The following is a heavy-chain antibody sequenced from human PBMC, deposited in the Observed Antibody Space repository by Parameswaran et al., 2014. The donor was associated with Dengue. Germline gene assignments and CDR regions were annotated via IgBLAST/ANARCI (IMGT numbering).Heavy chain of an antibody. Sequence: SWVRQAPGQGLEWMGGIIPIFETGNYAQKFQGRVTITADESTSTAYMELSSLRSDDTAVYYCARGKGPTLYYGLDVWGQGTTVTVSS. CDR2: IIPIFETG. D-gene: IGHD2-15*01. J-gene: IGHJ6*02. V-gene: IGHV1-69*01. CDR3: ARGKGPTLYYGLDV.